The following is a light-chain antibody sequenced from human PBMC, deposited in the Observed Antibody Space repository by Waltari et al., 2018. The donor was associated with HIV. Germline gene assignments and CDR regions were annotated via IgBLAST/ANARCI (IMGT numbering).Light chain of an antibody. CDR2: EVS. CDR3: SSYAGSNNYV. CDR1: SSDVGRYNY. V-gene: IGLV2-8*01. J-gene: IGLJ1*01. Sequence: QSALTPPPSASGSPGQSVTISCTGTSSDVGRYNYVSWYEQHPGKAPKLMIYEVSKRPSGVPDRFSGSKSGNTASLTVSGLQAEDEADYYCSSYAGSNNYVFGTGTKVTVL.